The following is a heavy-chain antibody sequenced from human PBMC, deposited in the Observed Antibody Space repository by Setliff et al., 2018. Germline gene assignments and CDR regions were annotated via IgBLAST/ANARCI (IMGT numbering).Heavy chain of an antibody. CDR2: IKSKTNGETT. CDR3: ARGPRDGYNSGLDY. J-gene: IGHJ4*02. Sequence: GGSLRLSCAASGFTFSNAWMSWARQAPGKGLEWLGRIKSKTNGETTDYAASVKGRFTISRPDSEISMYLQMNSLETEDTAVYFCARGPRDGYNSGLDYWGQGALVTVSS. V-gene: IGHV3-15*01. D-gene: IGHD5-12*01. CDR1: GFTFSNAW.